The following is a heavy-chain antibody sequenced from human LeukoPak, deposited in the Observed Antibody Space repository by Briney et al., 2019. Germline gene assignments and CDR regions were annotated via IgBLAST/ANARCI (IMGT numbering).Heavy chain of an antibody. CDR3: ARRMGYGDYHFDY. D-gene: IGHD4-17*01. Sequence: SQTLSLTCTVSGGSISSGGYYWSWIRQHPGKGLEWIGYIYYSGSTYYNPSLKSRVTISVDTPKNQFSLRLSSVTAADTAVYYCARRMGYGDYHFDYWGQGTLVTVSS. CDR2: IYYSGST. CDR1: GGSISSGGYY. V-gene: IGHV4-31*03. J-gene: IGHJ4*02.